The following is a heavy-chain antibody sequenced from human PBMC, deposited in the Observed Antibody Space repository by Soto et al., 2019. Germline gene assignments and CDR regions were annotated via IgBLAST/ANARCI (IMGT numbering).Heavy chain of an antibody. Sequence: PGGSLRLSCAASGFTFSSYAMSWVRQAPGKGLEWVSAISGSGGSTYYADSVKGRFTISRDNSKNTLYLQMNSLRAEDTAVYYCAKAYYDFWSGERAFDIWGQGTMVTV. CDR3: AKAYYDFWSGERAFDI. V-gene: IGHV3-23*01. J-gene: IGHJ3*02. D-gene: IGHD3-3*01. CDR1: GFTFSSYA. CDR2: ISGSGGST.